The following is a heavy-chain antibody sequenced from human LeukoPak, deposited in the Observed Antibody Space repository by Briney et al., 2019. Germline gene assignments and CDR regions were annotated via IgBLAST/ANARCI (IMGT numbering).Heavy chain of an antibody. V-gene: IGHV4-39*07. D-gene: IGHD1-26*01. Sequence: SETLSLTCTVSGGSISSSNYYWGWIRQPPGKGLEWIGSIYYSGSTYYNPSLKSRVTISVDTSKNQFSLELSSVTAADTAVFYCARVVGATTGFDYWGQGTLVTVSS. CDR2: IYYSGST. J-gene: IGHJ4*02. CDR3: ARVVGATTGFDY. CDR1: GGSISSSNYY.